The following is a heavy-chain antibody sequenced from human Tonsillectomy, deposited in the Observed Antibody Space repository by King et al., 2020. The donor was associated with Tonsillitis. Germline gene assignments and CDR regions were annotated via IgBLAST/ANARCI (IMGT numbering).Heavy chain of an antibody. D-gene: IGHD1-7*01. J-gene: IGHJ4*02. CDR3: ARGEGTTGGFDY. V-gene: IGHV4-30-4*01. CDR1: GGSIRTGDFY. CDR2: IFYIGTP. Sequence: QLQESGPGLVKPSQTLSLICSVSGGSIRTGDFYWSWIRPPPGKGLEWIGYIFYIGTPYDNPSLQGRVSMSVDASKNQFSLKLRSGTAADTAVYYCARGEGTTGGFDYWGQGTLVTVSS.